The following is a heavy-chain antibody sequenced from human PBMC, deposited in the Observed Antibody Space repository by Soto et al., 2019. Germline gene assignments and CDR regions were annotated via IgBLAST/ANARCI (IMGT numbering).Heavy chain of an antibody. Sequence: GGSLRLSCAASVFTFTRYSMNWVRQAPGKGLEWVSSISSTTNYIYYGDSMKGRFTISRDNAKNSLYLEMNSLRAEDTAVYYCARESEDLTSNFDYWGQATLVTVSS. CDR3: ARESEDLTSNFDY. J-gene: IGHJ4*02. V-gene: IGHV3-21*06. CDR2: ISSTTNYI. CDR1: VFTFTRYS.